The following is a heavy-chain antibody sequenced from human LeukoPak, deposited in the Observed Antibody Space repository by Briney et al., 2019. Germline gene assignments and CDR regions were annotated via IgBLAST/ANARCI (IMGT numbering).Heavy chain of an antibody. V-gene: IGHV3-30*02. D-gene: IGHD5-18*01. CDR1: GFTFSSYG. Sequence: PGGSLRLSCAASGFTFSSYGMRWVRQAPGKGLEWVAFIRHDGSNEYYADSVKGRFTISRDNSKNTLYLQMNSLRTEDTAVYYCAKDLRGYSYGGYYFDYWGQGTLVTVSS. CDR2: IRHDGSNE. CDR3: AKDLRGYSYGGYYFDY. J-gene: IGHJ4*02.